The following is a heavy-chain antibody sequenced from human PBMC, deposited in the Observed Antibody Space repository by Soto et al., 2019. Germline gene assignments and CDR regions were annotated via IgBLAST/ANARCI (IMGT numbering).Heavy chain of an antibody. CDR1: GGTFSSYA. J-gene: IGHJ6*02. V-gene: IGHV1-69*04. Sequence: ASVKVSCKASGGTFSSYAISWVRQAPGQGLEWMGRIIPILGIANYAQKFQGRVTITADKSTSTAYMELSSLRSEDTAVYYCARRGRYGDFYYYYYGMDVWGQGTTVTVSS. CDR3: ARRGRYGDFYYYYYGMDV. CDR2: IIPILGIA. D-gene: IGHD4-17*01.